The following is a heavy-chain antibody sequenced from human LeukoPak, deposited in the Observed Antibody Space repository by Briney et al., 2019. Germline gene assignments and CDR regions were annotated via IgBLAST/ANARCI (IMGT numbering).Heavy chain of an antibody. Sequence: TSETLSLTCTVSGGSISSYYWSWIRQPPGKGLEWIGNIYYSGSTNYNPSLKSRVTISVDTSKNQFSLKLSSVTAADTAVYYCARGNGGNSFDYWGQGTLVTVSS. V-gene: IGHV4-59*01. CDR2: IYYSGST. D-gene: IGHD4-23*01. J-gene: IGHJ4*02. CDR3: ARGNGGNSFDY. CDR1: GGSISSYY.